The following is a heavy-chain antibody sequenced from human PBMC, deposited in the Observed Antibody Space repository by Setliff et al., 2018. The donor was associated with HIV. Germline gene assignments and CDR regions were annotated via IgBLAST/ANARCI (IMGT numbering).Heavy chain of an antibody. CDR3: ARRGGDTGYSYGARDAFDI. D-gene: IGHD5-18*01. J-gene: IGHJ3*02. V-gene: IGHV1-3*01. Sequence: ASVKVSCKASGYTFTGYYMHWVRQAPGQGLEWMGWINAGNGNTKYSQKFQGRVTITRDTSASTAYMELSSLRSEDTAGYYCARRGGDTGYSYGARDAFDIWGRGTMVTVSS. CDR2: INAGNGNT. CDR1: GYTFTGYY.